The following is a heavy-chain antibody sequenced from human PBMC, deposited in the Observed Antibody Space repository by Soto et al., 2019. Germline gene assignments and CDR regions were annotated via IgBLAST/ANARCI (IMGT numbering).Heavy chain of an antibody. Sequence: QLTLKESGPTLVKPTQTLTLTCTITGFSVSSSEVGVGWIRQPAGKALEWLALMYWDGDKRYSPFLKGRLTITKDTSKTQVVLTMTNMDPVDTATYYCAHKGGRGAGMDVWGEGTTVTVSS. CDR3: AHKGGRGAGMDV. V-gene: IGHV2-5*02. CDR2: MYWDGDK. J-gene: IGHJ6*04. CDR1: GFSVSSSEVG. D-gene: IGHD2-15*01.